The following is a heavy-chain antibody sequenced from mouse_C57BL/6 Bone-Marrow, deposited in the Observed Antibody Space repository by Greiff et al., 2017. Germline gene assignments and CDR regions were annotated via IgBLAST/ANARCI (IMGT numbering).Heavy chain of an antibody. Sequence: EVNLVESGGGLVKPGGSLKLSCAASGFTFSDYGMHWVRQAPEKGLEWVAYISSGSSTIYYADTVKGRFTISRDNAKNTLFLQMTSLRSEDTAMYYCARGSNSYAMDYWGQGTSVTVSS. J-gene: IGHJ4*01. V-gene: IGHV5-17*01. CDR2: ISSGSSTI. CDR3: ARGSNSYAMDY. D-gene: IGHD2-5*01. CDR1: GFTFSDYG.